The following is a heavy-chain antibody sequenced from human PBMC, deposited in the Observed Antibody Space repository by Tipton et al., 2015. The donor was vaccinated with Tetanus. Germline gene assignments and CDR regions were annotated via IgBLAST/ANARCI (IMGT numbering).Heavy chain of an antibody. D-gene: IGHD1-14*01. CDR3: AGSSGRPFDY. CDR2: ISYDGSNQ. J-gene: IGHJ4*02. Sequence: AASGFTFSSYGMHWVRQAPGKGLEWVSVISYDGSNQYYAESVKGRFTISRDNSRHTVYLRMSSVRVEDTAVYYCAGSSGRPFDYWGQGTLVTVSA. V-gene: IGHV3-30*03. CDR1: GFTFSSYG.